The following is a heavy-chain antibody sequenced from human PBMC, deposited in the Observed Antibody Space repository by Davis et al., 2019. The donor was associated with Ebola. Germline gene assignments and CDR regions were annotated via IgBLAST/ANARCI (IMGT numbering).Heavy chain of an antibody. CDR2: INHSGST. V-gene: IGHV4-34*01. CDR1: GGSFSGYY. D-gene: IGHD3-22*01. Sequence: SETLSLTCAVYGGSFSGYYWSWIRQPPGKGLEWIGEINHSGSTNYNPSLKSRVTISVDTSKNQFSLKLSSVTAVDTAVYYCARRSSGYYHGRFDPWGQGTLVTVSS. J-gene: IGHJ5*02. CDR3: ARRSSGYYHGRFDP.